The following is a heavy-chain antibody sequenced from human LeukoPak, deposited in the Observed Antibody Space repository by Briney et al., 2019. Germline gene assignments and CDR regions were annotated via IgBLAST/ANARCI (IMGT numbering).Heavy chain of an antibody. D-gene: IGHD6-13*01. J-gene: IGHJ4*02. CDR3: AKSLYSSSWYYFDY. Sequence: GRSLRLSCAASGFTFSSYGMHWVRQAPGKGLEWVAVIWYDGSNKYYADSVKGRFTISRDNSKNTLYLQMNSLRAEDTAVYYCAKSLYSSSWYYFDYWGQGTLVTVSS. CDR2: IWYDGSNK. CDR1: GFTFSSYG. V-gene: IGHV3-33*06.